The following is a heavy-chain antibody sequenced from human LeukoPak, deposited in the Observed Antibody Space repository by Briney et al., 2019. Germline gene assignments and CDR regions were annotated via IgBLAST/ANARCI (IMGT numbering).Heavy chain of an antibody. V-gene: IGHV1-46*01. CDR3: ARDQEGFDY. CDR1: GYTFTSNY. J-gene: IGHJ4*02. Sequence: ASVTVSFKASGYTFTSNYIHWVRQAPGQGLEWMGMIYPRDGSTSYAQKFQGRVTVTRDTSTSTVHMELSGPRSEDTAVYYCARDQEGFDYWGQGTLVTVSS. CDR2: IYPRDGST.